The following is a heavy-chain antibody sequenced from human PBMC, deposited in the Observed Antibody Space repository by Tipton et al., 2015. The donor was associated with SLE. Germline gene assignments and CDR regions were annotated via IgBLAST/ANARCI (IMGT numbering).Heavy chain of an antibody. V-gene: IGHV4-34*11. CDR3: ASILDDYNTNWFDP. Sequence: TLSLTCAVYGGSFSGYYWSWIRQPPGKGLEWIGYIYSSGSTNYNPSLKSRAIISIDTSKNQFSLKLSSVTAADTAVYYCASILDDYNTNWFDPWGQGTLVTVSS. J-gene: IGHJ5*02. D-gene: IGHD5-24*01. CDR2: IYSSGST. CDR1: GGSFSGYY.